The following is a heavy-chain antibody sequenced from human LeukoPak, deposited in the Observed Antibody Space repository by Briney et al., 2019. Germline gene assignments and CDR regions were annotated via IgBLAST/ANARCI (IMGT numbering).Heavy chain of an antibody. J-gene: IGHJ4*02. Sequence: GGSLRLSCAASGFTLSNYEMNWVRQAPGKGLEWVSYITNSGSTIYYADSVKGRFTISRDNTKSSLYLQMNSLRAEDTAVYYCATVGRSTRPGHWGQGTLVTVSS. CDR1: GFTLSNYE. CDR3: ATVGRSTRPGH. CDR2: ITNSGSTI. V-gene: IGHV3-48*03. D-gene: IGHD6-6*01.